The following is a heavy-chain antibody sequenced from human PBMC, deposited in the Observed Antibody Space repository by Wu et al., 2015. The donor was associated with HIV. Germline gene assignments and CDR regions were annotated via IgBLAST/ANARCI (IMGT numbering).Heavy chain of an antibody. Sequence: QVQLVQSGAEVKKPGSSVKVSCKASGGTFSSYAISWVRQAPGQGLEWMGGIIPIFGTANYAQKFQGRVTITTDESTSTAYMELSNLRSEDTAVYYCARRITMVRADYYGMDVWGQGTTVTVSS. V-gene: IGHV1-69*01. J-gene: IGHJ6*02. D-gene: IGHD3-10*01. CDR3: ARRITMVRADYYGMDV. CDR2: IIPIFGTA. CDR1: GGTFSSYA.